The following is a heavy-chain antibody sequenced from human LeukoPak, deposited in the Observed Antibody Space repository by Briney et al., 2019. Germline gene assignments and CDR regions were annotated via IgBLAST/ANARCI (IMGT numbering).Heavy chain of an antibody. CDR1: RLSISFYW. CDR3: ARDPEGDAYDMDV. CDR2: INQEGTEK. D-gene: IGHD2-8*01. Sequence: GGSLRLSCAASRLSISFYWMRWVRQVPGKGLEWVANINQEGTEKNYVDSVKGRFTISRDNAKNSVYLQMNSLRDEDTAVYYCARDPEGDAYDMDVWGQGTTVTVSS. J-gene: IGHJ6*02. V-gene: IGHV3-7*04.